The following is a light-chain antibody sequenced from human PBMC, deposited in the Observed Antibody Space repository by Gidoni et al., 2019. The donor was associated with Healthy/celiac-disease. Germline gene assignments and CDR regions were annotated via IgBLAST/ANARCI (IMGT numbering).Light chain of an antibody. CDR2: GAS. CDR1: QSVSSN. Sequence: EIVMTQSPATLSVSPGERATLSCRASQSVSSNLAWYQQKPGQAPRLLIYGASTRATGIPARFSGSGSGTEFTLTISSLQSEDFAVCYCQQYNNWPDTFGGGTKVEIK. V-gene: IGKV3-15*01. J-gene: IGKJ4*01. CDR3: QQYNNWPDT.